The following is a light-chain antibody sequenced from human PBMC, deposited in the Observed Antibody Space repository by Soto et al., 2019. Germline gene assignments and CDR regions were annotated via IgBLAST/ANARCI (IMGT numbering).Light chain of an antibody. V-gene: IGKV3-20*01. J-gene: IGKJ5*01. CDR1: QTVTSTY. CDR2: AAS. Sequence: EVVLTQSPGTLSLSPGERATLSCRASQTVTSTYLAWYQQKPGQAPKLLIYAASTRATGIPDRFSASGSGTDFTLTISRLEPEDFGLYYCQQYGGSPVTFGQGTRLEIK. CDR3: QQYGGSPVT.